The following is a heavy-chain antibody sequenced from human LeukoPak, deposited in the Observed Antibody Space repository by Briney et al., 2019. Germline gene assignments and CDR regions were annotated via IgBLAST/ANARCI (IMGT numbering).Heavy chain of an antibody. Sequence: ASVKVSCKASGYIFTNYFMHWVRQDPVRGLQWMGIINCDEGTATYAQEFRGRVTITRDTSTSTVYMDLSSLRSDGTAVYFCTRADNQDFESWGQGTLVTVSS. V-gene: IGHV1-46*01. CDR2: INCDEGTA. D-gene: IGHD2-15*01. CDR1: GYIFTNYF. J-gene: IGHJ4*02. CDR3: TRADNQDFES.